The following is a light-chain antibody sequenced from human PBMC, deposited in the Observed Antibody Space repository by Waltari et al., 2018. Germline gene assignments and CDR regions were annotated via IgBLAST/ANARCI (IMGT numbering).Light chain of an antibody. CDR1: QSLFSSPENKNY. CDR2: WAS. J-gene: IGKJ2*01. CDR3: HQYYTTPRT. V-gene: IGKV4-1*01. Sequence: DIEMTQSPDSLGVSLGERATITCKSSQSLFSSPENKNYLAWYQQKRGQPPRLLIAWASTRESGVPARFSGSGSGTYFTLTISSLQAEDVAVYYCHQYYTTPRTFGQGTKLEIK.